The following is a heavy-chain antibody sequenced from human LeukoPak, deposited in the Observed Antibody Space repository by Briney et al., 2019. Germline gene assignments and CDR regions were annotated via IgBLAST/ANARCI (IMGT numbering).Heavy chain of an antibody. J-gene: IGHJ5*02. D-gene: IGHD3-3*01. CDR3: ARVGGDFWSGYSWFDP. CDR2: IYYSGST. V-gene: IGHV4-59*01. Sequence: SETLSLTCTVSGGSISSYYWSWIRQPPGKGLEWIGYIYYSGSTNYNPSLKSRVTISVDTSKNQFSLKLSSVTAADTAVYYCARVGGDFWSGYSWFDPWGQGTLVSDSS. CDR1: GGSISSYY.